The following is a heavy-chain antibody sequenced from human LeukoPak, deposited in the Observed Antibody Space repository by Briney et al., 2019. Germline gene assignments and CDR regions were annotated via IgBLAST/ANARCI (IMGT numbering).Heavy chain of an antibody. Sequence: GGSLRLSCAASGFTFSSYGMHWVRQAPGKGLEWVASINQDESAKFYVDSVRGRFTISRDNAKNSLFLQMNSLRAEDTAFYYCAKLLRDVTIYDFWGHGTLVTVSS. CDR1: GFTFSSYG. CDR3: AKLLRDVTIYDF. J-gene: IGHJ4*01. D-gene: IGHD5-24*01. V-gene: IGHV3-7*01. CDR2: INQDESAK.